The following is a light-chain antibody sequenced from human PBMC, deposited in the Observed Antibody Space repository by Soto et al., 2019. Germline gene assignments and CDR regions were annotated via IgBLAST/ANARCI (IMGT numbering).Light chain of an antibody. CDR1: SSDVGGYNY. CDR3: ASYTKSGTRV. Sequence: QSVLTQPASVSGSPGQSITISCAGTSSDVGGYNYVSWYQQFPGKVPKLMIYGVTDRPSGVSSRFSGSKSGNTASLTISGLQAEDEADYYCASYTKSGTRVFGGGTQLTVL. V-gene: IGLV2-14*01. J-gene: IGLJ3*02. CDR2: GVT.